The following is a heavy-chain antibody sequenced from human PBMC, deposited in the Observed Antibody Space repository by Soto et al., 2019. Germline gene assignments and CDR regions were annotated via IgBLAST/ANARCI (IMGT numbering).Heavy chain of an antibody. CDR2: INPNSGGT. CDR3: ARCNLLLWCGDRLGNAV. V-gene: IGHV1-2*04. D-gene: IGHD3-10*01. Sequence: EASVKVSCKASGYTFTGYYMHWVRQAPGQGLEWMGWINPNSGGTNYAQKFQGWVTMTRDTSISTAYMELSRLRSDDTAVYYCARCNLLLWCGDRLGNAVSGQRTYVIVSS. J-gene: IGHJ6*02. CDR1: GYTFTGYY.